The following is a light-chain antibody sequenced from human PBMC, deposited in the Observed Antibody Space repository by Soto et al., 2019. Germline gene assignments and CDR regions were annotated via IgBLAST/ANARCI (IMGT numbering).Light chain of an antibody. CDR1: QSVLYSSNNKNY. Sequence: DIVMTQSPDSLAVSLGERATINCKSSQSVLYSSNNKNYIAWYQQKPGQPPKLLIYKASTLESGVPSRFSGSESGTEFTLTISSLQADDFATYYCQQYNDLSTFGGGTKVDIK. V-gene: IGKV4-1*01. J-gene: IGKJ4*01. CDR3: QQYNDLST. CDR2: KAS.